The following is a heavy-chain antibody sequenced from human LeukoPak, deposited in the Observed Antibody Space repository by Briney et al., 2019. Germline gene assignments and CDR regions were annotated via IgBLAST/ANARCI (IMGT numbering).Heavy chain of an antibody. CDR1: GFTFSSYG. J-gene: IGHJ4*02. CDR3: ARYGGNLHFDY. Sequence: GGSLRLSCAASGFTFSSYGMSWVRQAPGKGLKWVSAISGSGGSTYYADSVKGRFTISRDNSKNSLYLQMNSLRTEDTALYYCARYGGNLHFDYWGQGTLVTVSS. CDR2: ISGSGGST. V-gene: IGHV3-23*01. D-gene: IGHD4-23*01.